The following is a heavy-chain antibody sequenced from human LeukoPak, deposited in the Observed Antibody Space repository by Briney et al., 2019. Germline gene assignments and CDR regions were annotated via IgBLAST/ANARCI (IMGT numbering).Heavy chain of an antibody. J-gene: IGHJ4*02. Sequence: GGSLRLSCAASGFTFSSYAMSWVRQAPGKGLEWVSAISGSGGSTYYADSVKGRFTISSDNSKNTLYLQMNSLRAEDTAVYYCARGPDTVWGPLWGQGTLVTVSS. CDR2: ISGSGGST. D-gene: IGHD5-18*01. V-gene: IGHV3-23*01. CDR3: ARGPDTVWGPL. CDR1: GFTFSSYA.